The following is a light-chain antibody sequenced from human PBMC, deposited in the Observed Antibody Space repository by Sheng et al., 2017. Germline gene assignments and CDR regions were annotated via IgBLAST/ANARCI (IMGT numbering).Light chain of an antibody. Sequence: TVMTQSPGTLSVSPGERATLSCRASQSVSSNLAWYQQKPGQAPRLLIYGASTRATGIPARFSGRGSGTDFTLTISSLQSEDFAFYYCQQYKSYPYTFGQGTKLEMK. CDR2: GAS. J-gene: IGKJ2*01. V-gene: IGKV3-15*01. CDR1: QSVSSN. CDR3: QQYKSYPYT.